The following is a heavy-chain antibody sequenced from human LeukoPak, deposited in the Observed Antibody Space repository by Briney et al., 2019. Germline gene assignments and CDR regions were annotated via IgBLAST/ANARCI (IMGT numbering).Heavy chain of an antibody. Sequence: GGSLRLSCAASGFTFSSYSMNWVRQAPGKGLEWVSSISSSSSYIYYADSVKGRFTISRDNAKNSPYLQMNSLRAEDTAVYYCARAAFHDSFDIWGQGTFVTVSS. CDR2: ISSSSSYI. V-gene: IGHV3-21*01. CDR1: GFTFSSYS. D-gene: IGHD2/OR15-2a*01. J-gene: IGHJ3*02. CDR3: ARAAFHDSFDI.